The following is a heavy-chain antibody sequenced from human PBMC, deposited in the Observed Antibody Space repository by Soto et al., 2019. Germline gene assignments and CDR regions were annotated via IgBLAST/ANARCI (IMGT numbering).Heavy chain of an antibody. D-gene: IGHD2-2*01. CDR2: SNHVGST. Sequence: QVQLQQWGAGLLKPSETLSLTCAVYGGSFSGYYWSWIRQPPGKGLEWIGESNHVGSTNYNPSLKRRVTMSVDPSNNQFSLRLTSVTAADTAVYYCARVLIAGVTTDWGQGTLVIVSS. CDR3: ARVLIAGVTTD. V-gene: IGHV4-34*01. J-gene: IGHJ4*02. CDR1: GGSFSGYY.